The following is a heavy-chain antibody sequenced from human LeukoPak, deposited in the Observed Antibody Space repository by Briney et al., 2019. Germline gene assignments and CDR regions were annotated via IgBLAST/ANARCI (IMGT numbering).Heavy chain of an antibody. CDR2: IGAYNGNT. V-gene: IGHV1-18*01. CDR1: GYTFTRYG. D-gene: IGHD3-22*01. Sequence: ASVKVSCKASGYTFTRYGISWVLQAPGQALEWMGWIGAYNGNTNYAQKLQGRVTMTTDTSTSTAYMELRSLRSDDTAVYYCARDLTPYYYDSSGINWFDPWGQGTLVTVSS. CDR3: ARDLTPYYYDSSGINWFDP. J-gene: IGHJ5*02.